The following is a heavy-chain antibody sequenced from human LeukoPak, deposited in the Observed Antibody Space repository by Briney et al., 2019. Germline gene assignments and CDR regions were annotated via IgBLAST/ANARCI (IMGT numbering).Heavy chain of an antibody. CDR1: GFTFSSYG. V-gene: IGHV3-33*01. CDR3: ARSGRVLRYFDWLSPRPFDY. Sequence: GGSLRLSCAASGFTFSSYGMHWVRQAPGKGLEWVAVIWYDGSNKYYADSVKGRFTISRDNSKNTLYLQMNSLRAEDTAVYYCARSGRVLRYFDWLSPRPFDYWGQGTLVTVSS. D-gene: IGHD3-9*01. J-gene: IGHJ4*02. CDR2: IWYDGSNK.